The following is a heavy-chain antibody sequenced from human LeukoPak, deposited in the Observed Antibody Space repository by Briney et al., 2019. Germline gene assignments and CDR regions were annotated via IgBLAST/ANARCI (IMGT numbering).Heavy chain of an antibody. CDR1: GFTFDDYA. Sequence: PGGSLRLSCAASGFTFDDYAMHWVRQAPGKGLEWVSLISGDGGSTYYADSVKGRFTISRDNSKNSLYLQMNSLRTEDTALYYCAKGRGSSWYAVDVWFDPWGQGTLVTVSS. CDR2: ISGDGGST. J-gene: IGHJ5*02. V-gene: IGHV3-43*02. CDR3: AKGRGSSWYAVDVWFDP. D-gene: IGHD6-13*01.